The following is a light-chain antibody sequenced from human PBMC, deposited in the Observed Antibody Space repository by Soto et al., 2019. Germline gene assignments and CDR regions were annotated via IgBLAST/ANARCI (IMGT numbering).Light chain of an antibody. J-gene: IGLJ2*01. CDR2: DNN. CDR3: GSWDSSLTIVV. Sequence: QSVLTQPPSVSAAPGQKVTISCSGNSSNIGSNLVSWYQQLPGTAPKFLTYDNNKRPSGIPDRFSGSKSGTSATLGITGLQTGDEAHYYCGSWDSSLTIVVFGGGTKLTVL. V-gene: IGLV1-51*01. CDR1: SSNIGSNL.